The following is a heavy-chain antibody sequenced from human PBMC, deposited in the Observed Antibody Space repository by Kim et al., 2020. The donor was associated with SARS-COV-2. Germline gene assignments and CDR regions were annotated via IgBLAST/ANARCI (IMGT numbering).Heavy chain of an antibody. D-gene: IGHD3-3*01. J-gene: IGHJ4*02. V-gene: IGHV3-74*01. CDR3: TRDLDWLLFDY. Sequence: TISAESCKGRFTISRDNDKNTLYLQMNSLRVEDTAVYYCTRDLDWLLFDYWGQGTLVTVSS. CDR2: T.